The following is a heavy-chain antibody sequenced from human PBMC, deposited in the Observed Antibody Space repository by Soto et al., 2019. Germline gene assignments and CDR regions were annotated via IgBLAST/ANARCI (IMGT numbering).Heavy chain of an antibody. CDR1: GFTFSSYW. V-gene: IGHV3-7*01. Sequence: PGGSLRLSFAASGFTFSSYWMSWVRQAPGKGLEWVSSIKQDGSEKYYVDSVKGRFTISRDNANNSLYLQMNSLRAEDTAVYYCARSRGGRGEFHXWGQVTLVTVSX. D-gene: IGHD3-10*01. CDR2: IKQDGSEK. CDR3: ARSRGGRGEFHX. J-gene: IGHJ4*02.